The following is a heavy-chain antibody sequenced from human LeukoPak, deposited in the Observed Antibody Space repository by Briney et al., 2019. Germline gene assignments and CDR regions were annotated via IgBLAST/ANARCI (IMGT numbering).Heavy chain of an antibody. CDR1: GFTFSSYS. D-gene: IGHD6-19*01. Sequence: GGSLRLSCAASGFTFSSYSMNWVRQAPGKGLEWVSSISSSSSYIYYADSVKGRFTISRDNAKNSLYLQMSSLRAEDTAVYYCARDSSSGWYGYFDYWGQGTLVTVSS. CDR2: ISSSSSYI. CDR3: ARDSSSGWYGYFDY. J-gene: IGHJ4*02. V-gene: IGHV3-21*01.